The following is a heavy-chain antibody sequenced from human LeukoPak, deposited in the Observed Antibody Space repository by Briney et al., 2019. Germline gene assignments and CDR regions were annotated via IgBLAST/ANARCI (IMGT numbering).Heavy chain of an antibody. Sequence: PSETLSLTCTVSGXSISNSFGSWIRQPAGKGLEWIGRIYSTGATNYSPSLKSRVTMSIDTSKNQFSLRLTSVAAADTAVYYCARGPYCGGDCHFDSWGQGTLVTVSS. J-gene: IGHJ4*02. D-gene: IGHD2-21*02. CDR3: ARGPYCGGDCHFDS. CDR1: GXSISNSF. CDR2: IYSTGAT. V-gene: IGHV4-4*07.